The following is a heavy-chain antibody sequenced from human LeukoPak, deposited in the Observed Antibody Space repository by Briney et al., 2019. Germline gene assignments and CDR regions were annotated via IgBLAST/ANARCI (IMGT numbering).Heavy chain of an antibody. CDR2: IYSDRRT. Sequence: GGSLRLSCAASGFSVRSHYMSWVRQAPGKGLEWVAVIYSDRRTHYGDSVKGRFTISRDNSNNTLHLQMNSLRGEDTAVYYCARCGSDYDGGAFDIWDQGTVVTVSS. V-gene: IGHV3-53*01. CDR1: GFSVRSHY. D-gene: IGHD2-21*02. CDR3: ARCGSDYDGGAFDI. J-gene: IGHJ3*02.